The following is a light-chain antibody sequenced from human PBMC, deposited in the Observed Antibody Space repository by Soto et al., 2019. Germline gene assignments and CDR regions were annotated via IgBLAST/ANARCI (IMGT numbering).Light chain of an antibody. CDR2: DAS. CDR3: QQRSNWPLLT. CDR1: QSVSNY. J-gene: IGKJ4*01. V-gene: IGKV3-11*01. Sequence: EIVLAQSPATLSLSPGERATLSCRASQSVSNYLAWYQQKPGQAPGLLIYDASNRATGIPARFSGSGSGSDFTLNISSLEPEGFALYYCQQRSNWPLLTFGGGTKVEIK.